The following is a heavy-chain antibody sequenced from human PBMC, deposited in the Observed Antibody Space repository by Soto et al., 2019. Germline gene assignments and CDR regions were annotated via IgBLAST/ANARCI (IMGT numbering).Heavy chain of an antibody. V-gene: IGHV4-39*01. CDR1: VGSISSSSYY. CDR2: IYYSGST. J-gene: IGHJ2*01. Sequence: QLQLQESGPGLVKPSETLSLTCTVSVGSISSSSYYWGWIRQPPGKGLEWIGSIYYSGSTYYNPSLKSRVTISVDTSKNQFSLKLSSVTAADTAVYYCARRRNWYFDLWGRGTLVTVSS. CDR3: ARRRNWYFDL.